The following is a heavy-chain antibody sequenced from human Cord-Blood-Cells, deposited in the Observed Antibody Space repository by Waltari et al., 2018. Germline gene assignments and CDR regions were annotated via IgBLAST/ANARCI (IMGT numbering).Heavy chain of an antibody. CDR3: AREAPGTLFDY. J-gene: IGHJ4*02. Sequence: QVQLVESGGGVVQPGRSLRLSCAASGFTFSSYAMPWVRQAPGKGLEWVAVISYDGSNTYYADSVKGRFTISRDNSKNTLYLQMNSLRAEDTAVYYCAREAPGTLFDYWGQGTLVTVSS. CDR2: ISYDGSNT. CDR1: GFTFSSYA. D-gene: IGHD1-26*01. V-gene: IGHV3-30*04.